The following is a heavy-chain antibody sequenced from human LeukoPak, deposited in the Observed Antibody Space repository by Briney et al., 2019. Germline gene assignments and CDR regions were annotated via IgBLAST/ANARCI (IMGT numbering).Heavy chain of an antibody. V-gene: IGHV4-59*08. CDR2: IYYSGST. CDR3: ARRGYSSGWYYFDY. J-gene: IGHJ4*02. D-gene: IGHD6-19*01. Sequence: SETLSLTCTVSGGSISSYYWSWIRQPPGQGLEWIGNIYYSGSTNYNPSLKSRVTISVDTSKNQFSLKLSSVTAADTAVYYCARRGYSSGWYYFDYWGQGTLVTVSS. CDR1: GGSISSYY.